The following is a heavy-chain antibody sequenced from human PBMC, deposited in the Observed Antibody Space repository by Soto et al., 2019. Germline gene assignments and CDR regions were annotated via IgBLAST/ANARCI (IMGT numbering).Heavy chain of an antibody. J-gene: IGHJ6*02. V-gene: IGHV1-3*01. CDR3: AREQQLVPYYYYGMDV. Sequence: ASVKVSCKASGYTFTSYAMHWVRQAPGQRLEWMGWINAGNGNTKYSQKFQGRVTITRDTSASTAYMELSSLRSEDTAVYYCAREQQLVPYYYYGMDVWGQGTTVTVSS. D-gene: IGHD6-13*01. CDR2: INAGNGNT. CDR1: GYTFTSYA.